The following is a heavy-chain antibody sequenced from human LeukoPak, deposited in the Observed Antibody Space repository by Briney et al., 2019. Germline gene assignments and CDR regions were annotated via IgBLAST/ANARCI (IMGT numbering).Heavy chain of an antibody. CDR1: GGSITTDC. V-gene: IGHV4-4*09. D-gene: IGHD7-27*01. Sequence: SETLSLTCTVSGGSITTDCWIWLRQPPGKGLEWIAYIYTSGLTKYNPSLKSRGTISVDPSKNQLSLKLSSVTAADTAVYYCARGHGTGDPYYFDYWGQGTLVTVSS. CDR2: IYTSGLT. J-gene: IGHJ4*02. CDR3: ARGHGTGDPYYFDY.